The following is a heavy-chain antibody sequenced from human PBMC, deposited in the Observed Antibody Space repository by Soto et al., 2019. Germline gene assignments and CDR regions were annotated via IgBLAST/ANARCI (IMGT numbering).Heavy chain of an antibody. CDR1: GYTFSNYY. CDR3: ARGDYSDNFDY. J-gene: IGHJ4*02. CDR2: INPNSGGT. V-gene: IGHV1-2*04. D-gene: IGHD4-4*01. Sequence: ASVKVSCKASGYTFSNYYMHWVRQAPGQGLEWMGWINPNSGGTNYAQKFQGWLTMTRDTSISTAYMELSRLRSDDTAVYYCARGDYSDNFDYWGQGTLVTVSS.